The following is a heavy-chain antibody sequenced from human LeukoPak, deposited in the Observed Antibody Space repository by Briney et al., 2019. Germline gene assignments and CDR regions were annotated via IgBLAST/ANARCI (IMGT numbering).Heavy chain of an antibody. D-gene: IGHD5-12*01. CDR2: INSDGSST. V-gene: IGHV3-74*01. CDR1: GFPFSSYW. Sequence: PGGSLRPSCAASGFPFSSYWMHWVRQAPGKGLVWVSRINSDGSSTSYADSVKGRFTISRDNAKNTLYLQMNSLRAEDTAVYYCARGQAEYSGYLPANYWGQGTLVTVSS. J-gene: IGHJ4*02. CDR3: ARGQAEYSGYLPANY.